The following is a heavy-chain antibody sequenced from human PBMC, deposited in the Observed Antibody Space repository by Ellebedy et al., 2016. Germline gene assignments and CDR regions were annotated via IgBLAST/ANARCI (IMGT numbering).Heavy chain of an antibody. D-gene: IGHD5-18*01. CDR2: IYYSRST. Sequence: SETLSLTXTVSGGSISSGDYYWSWIRQPPGKGLEWIGYIYYSRSTYYNPSLKSRVTISVDTSKNQFSLKLSSVTAADTAVYYCAREITAVAGGLGFGYYYYYMDVWGKGTTVTVSS. CDR3: AREITAVAGGLGFGYYYYYMDV. V-gene: IGHV4-30-4*01. J-gene: IGHJ6*03. CDR1: GGSISSGDYY.